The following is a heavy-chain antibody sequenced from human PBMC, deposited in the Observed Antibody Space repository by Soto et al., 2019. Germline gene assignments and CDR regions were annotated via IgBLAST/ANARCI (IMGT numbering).Heavy chain of an antibody. J-gene: IGHJ4*02. CDR3: ARIAAAGTKFVY. CDR1: GGSISSSSYY. Sequence: SETLSLTCTVSGGSISSSSYYWGWIRQPPGKGLEWIGSIIYSGNSMYNPSLQSRLTLSVDTSKNQFSLKLSSVTAADTAVYYFARIAAAGTKFVYWGQGTLVNVSS. V-gene: IGHV4-39*07. D-gene: IGHD6-13*01. CDR2: IIYSGNS.